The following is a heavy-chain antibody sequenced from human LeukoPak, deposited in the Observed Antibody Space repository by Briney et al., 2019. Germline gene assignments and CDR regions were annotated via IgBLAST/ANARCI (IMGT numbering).Heavy chain of an antibody. CDR1: GGSISSYY. Sequence: SETLSLTCTVSGGSISSYYWSWIRQPPGKGLEWIGYIYYSGSTNYNPSLKSRVTISVDTSKNQFSLKLSSVTAADTAVYYCASMRKRPKGVFDYWGQGTLVTVSS. CDR2: IYYSGST. J-gene: IGHJ4*02. D-gene: IGHD2-2*01. CDR3: ASMRKRPKGVFDY. V-gene: IGHV4-59*01.